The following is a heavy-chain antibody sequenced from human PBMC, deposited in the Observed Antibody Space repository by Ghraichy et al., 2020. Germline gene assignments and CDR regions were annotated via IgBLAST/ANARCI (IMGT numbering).Heavy chain of an antibody. D-gene: IGHD3-3*01. CDR2: INHSGST. CDR1: GGSFSGYY. CDR3: ARRFWSGYYPWDY. V-gene: IGHV4-34*01. J-gene: IGHJ4*02. Sequence: SETLSLTCAVYGGSFSGYYWSWIRQPPGKGLEWIGEINHSGSTNYNPSLKSRVTISVDTSKNQFSLKLSSVTAADTAVYYCARRFWSGYYPWDYWGQGTLVTVSS.